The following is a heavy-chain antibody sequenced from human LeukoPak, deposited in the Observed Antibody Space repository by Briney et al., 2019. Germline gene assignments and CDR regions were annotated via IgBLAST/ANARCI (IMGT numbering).Heavy chain of an antibody. CDR1: GESFSGYY. CDR2: INHSGST. D-gene: IGHD6-13*01. J-gene: IGHJ4*02. CDR3: ARRSSSWYSYYFDY. V-gene: IGHV4-34*01. Sequence: SETLSLTCAVYGESFSGYYWSWIRQPPGKGLEWIGEINHSGSTNYNPSLKSRVTISVDTSKNQFSLKLSSVTAADTAVYYCARRSSSWYSYYFDYWGQGTLVTVSS.